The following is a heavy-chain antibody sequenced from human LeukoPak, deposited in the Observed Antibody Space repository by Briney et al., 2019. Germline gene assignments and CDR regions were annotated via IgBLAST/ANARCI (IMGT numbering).Heavy chain of an antibody. CDR3: ARVGFPAGFDY. Sequence: GGSLRLSCAASGFTFSSYWMHWVRQARGKALVWVSRINSDGSSTSYADSVKGRFTISRDNAKNTLYLQMNSLRAEDTAVYYCARVGFPAGFDYWGQGTLVTVSS. CDR1: GFTFSSYW. CDR2: INSDGSST. V-gene: IGHV3-74*01. J-gene: IGHJ4*02. D-gene: IGHD2-2*03.